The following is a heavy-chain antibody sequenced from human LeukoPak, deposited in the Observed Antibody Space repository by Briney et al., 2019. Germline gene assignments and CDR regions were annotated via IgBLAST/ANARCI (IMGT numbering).Heavy chain of an antibody. CDR3: ARAETQYYDFWSGYHNWFDP. D-gene: IGHD3-3*01. V-gene: IGHV4-59*01. CDR1: GGPFSSYY. Sequence: SETLSLTCAVYGGPFSSYYWSWIRQPPGKGLEWIGYIYYSGRTNYNPSLKSRITILVDTSKNQFSLKLSSVTAADTAVYYCARAETQYYDFWSGYHNWFDPWGQGTLVTVSS. CDR2: IYYSGRT. J-gene: IGHJ5*02.